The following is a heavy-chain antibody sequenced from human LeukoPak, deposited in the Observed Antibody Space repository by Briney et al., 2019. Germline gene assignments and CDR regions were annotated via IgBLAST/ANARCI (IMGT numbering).Heavy chain of an antibody. Sequence: GGSLRLSCAASGFTFSSYAMHWVRQAPGKGLEWVAVISCDGSNKYYADSVKGRFTISRDNSENTLYLQMNSLRAEDTAVYYCARAFRGKFDYWGQGTLVTVSS. CDR2: ISCDGSNK. J-gene: IGHJ4*02. D-gene: IGHD1-26*01. CDR1: GFTFSSYA. CDR3: ARAFRGKFDY. V-gene: IGHV3-30-3*01.